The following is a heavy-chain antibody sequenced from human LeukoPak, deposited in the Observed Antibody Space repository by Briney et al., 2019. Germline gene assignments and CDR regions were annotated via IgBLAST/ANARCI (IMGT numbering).Heavy chain of an antibody. CDR2: IWYDGSNK. Sequence: GRSLRLSCAASGFTFSSYGMHWVRQAPGKGLEWVAVIWYDGSNKYYADSVKGRFTISRDNSKNTLYLQMNSLRAEDTAVYYWARASYSSGWYYFDHWGQGTLVTVCS. D-gene: IGHD6-19*01. V-gene: IGHV3-33*01. CDR3: ARASYSSGWYYFDH. CDR1: GFTFSSYG. J-gene: IGHJ4*02.